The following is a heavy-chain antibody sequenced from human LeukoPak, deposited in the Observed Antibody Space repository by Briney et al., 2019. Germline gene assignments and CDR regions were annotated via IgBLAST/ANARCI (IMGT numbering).Heavy chain of an antibody. D-gene: IGHD2-2*01. CDR3: AKGGGYCSSTSCYLLYSDY. V-gene: IGHV3-23*01. CDR1: GFTFSSYA. J-gene: IGHJ4*02. Sequence: GGSLRLSCAASGFTFSSYAMSWVRQAPGKGLEWVSAISGSGGSTYYADSVKGRFTISRDNSKNTLYLQMNSLRAEDTAVYYCAKGGGYCSSTSCYLLYSDYWGQGTLVTVSS. CDR2: ISGSGGST.